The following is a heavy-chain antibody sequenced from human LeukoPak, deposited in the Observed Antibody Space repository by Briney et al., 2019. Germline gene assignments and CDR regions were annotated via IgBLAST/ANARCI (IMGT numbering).Heavy chain of an antibody. Sequence: SETLSLTCTVSGASIGNYYWNWIRQPPGKGLEWIGYIFYTGTVSYNPSPRSRVTISIDTSKKLLSLHLNSVTAADTAVYYCAGDTYGADYWGQGILVTVSS. CDR2: IFYTGTV. J-gene: IGHJ4*02. V-gene: IGHV4-59*01. D-gene: IGHD3-10*01. CDR3: AGDTYGADY. CDR1: GASIGNYY.